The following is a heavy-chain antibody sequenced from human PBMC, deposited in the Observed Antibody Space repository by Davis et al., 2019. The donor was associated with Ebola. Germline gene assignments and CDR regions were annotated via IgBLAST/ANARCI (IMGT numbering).Heavy chain of an antibody. CDR1: GFTFSSYW. D-gene: IGHD5-18*01. V-gene: IGHV3-7*01. J-gene: IGHJ4*02. CDR2: IKQGGSEK. Sequence: GESLKISCAASGFTFSSYWMSWVRQAPGKGLEWVANIKQGGSEKYYVDSVKGRFTISRDNAKNSLYLQMNSLRAEDTAVYYCARGDETGIQLWSLLDYWGQGTLVTVSS. CDR3: ARGDETGIQLWSLLDY.